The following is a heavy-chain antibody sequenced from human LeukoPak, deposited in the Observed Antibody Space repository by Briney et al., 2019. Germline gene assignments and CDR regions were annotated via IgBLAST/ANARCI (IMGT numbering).Heavy chain of an antibody. CDR3: ARGAYGGNSLGAFDI. CDR2: IYTSGST. CDR1: GGSINNYY. D-gene: IGHD4-23*01. V-gene: IGHV4-4*07. Sequence: SETLSLTCTVSGGSINNYYWSWIRQPAGKGLEWIGRIYTSGSTNYNPSLKSRITMSVDTSKNQFSLKLSSVTAADTAVYYCARGAYGGNSLGAFDIWGQGTMVTVSS. J-gene: IGHJ3*02.